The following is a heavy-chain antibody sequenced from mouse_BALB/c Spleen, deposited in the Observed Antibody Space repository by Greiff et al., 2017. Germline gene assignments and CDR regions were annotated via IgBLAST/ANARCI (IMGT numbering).Heavy chain of an antibody. CDR2: IWAGGST. CDR3: ARDGGYYGSSYGGYFDY. J-gene: IGHJ2*01. CDR1: GFSLTSYG. D-gene: IGHD1-1*01. V-gene: IGHV2-9*02. Sequence: QVQLQQSGPGLVAPSQSLSITCTVSGFSLTSYGVHWVRQPPGKGLEWLGVIWAGGSTNYNSALMSRLSISKDNSKSQVFLKMNSLQTDDTAMYYCARDGGYYGSSYGGYFDYWGQGTTLTVSS.